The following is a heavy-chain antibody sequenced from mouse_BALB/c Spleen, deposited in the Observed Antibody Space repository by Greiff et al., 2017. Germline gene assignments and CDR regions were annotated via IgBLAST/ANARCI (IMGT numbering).Heavy chain of an antibody. V-gene: IGHV1-80*01. D-gene: IGHD1-2*01. J-gene: IGHJ3*01. CDR3: ARETATPFAY. CDR1: GYAFSSYW. Sequence: QVQLKESGAELVRPGSSVKISCKASGYAFSSYWMNWVKQRPGQGLEWIGQIYPGDGDTNYNGKFKGKATLTADKSSSTAYMQLSSLTSEDSAVYFCARETATPFAYWGQGTLVTVSA. CDR2: IYPGDGDT.